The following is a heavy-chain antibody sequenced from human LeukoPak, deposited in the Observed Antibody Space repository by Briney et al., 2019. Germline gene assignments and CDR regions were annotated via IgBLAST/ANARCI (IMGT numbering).Heavy chain of an antibody. D-gene: IGHD7-27*01. CDR1: GGTFSSYA. Sequence: SVKVSCKASGGTFSSYAISWVRQAPGQGLEWMGRIIPIFGTANYAQKFQGRVTITTDESTSTAYMELRSLRSDDTAVYYCARMKLGSYWFDPWGQGTLVTVSS. CDR3: ARMKLGSYWFDP. J-gene: IGHJ5*02. CDR2: IIPIFGTA. V-gene: IGHV1-69*05.